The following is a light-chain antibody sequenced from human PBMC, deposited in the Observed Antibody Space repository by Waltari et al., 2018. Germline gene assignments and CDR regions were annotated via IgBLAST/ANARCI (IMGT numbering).Light chain of an antibody. V-gene: IGKV4-1*01. Sequence: DIVMTQSPDSLPVSLGERVTINCKSSQSLLDSSNNKNYLAWYQQKPGQPPQLLLYWASTREVGVPNRFSGSGSGTDFTLTINGLRAEDVAIYYCQQYFSTPLTFGQGTKLEI. CDR3: QQYFSTPLT. CDR2: WAS. CDR1: QSLLDSSNNKNY. J-gene: IGKJ1*01.